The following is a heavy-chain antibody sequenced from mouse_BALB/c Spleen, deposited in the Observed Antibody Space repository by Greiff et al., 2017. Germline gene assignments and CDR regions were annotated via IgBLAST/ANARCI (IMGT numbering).Heavy chain of an antibody. V-gene: IGHV6-6*02. Sequence: EVQLVESGGGLVQPGGSMKLSCVASGFTFSNYWMNWVRQSPEKGLEWVAEIRLKSNNYATHYAESVKGRFTISRDDSKSSVYLQMNNLRAEDTGIYYCTRPGHYYGSWFAYWGQGTLVTVSA. CDR2: IRLKSNNYAT. CDR3: TRPGHYYGSWFAY. CDR1: GFTFSNYW. D-gene: IGHD1-2*01. J-gene: IGHJ3*01.